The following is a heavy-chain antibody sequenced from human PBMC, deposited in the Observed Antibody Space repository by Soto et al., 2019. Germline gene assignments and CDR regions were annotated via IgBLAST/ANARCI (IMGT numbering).Heavy chain of an antibody. D-gene: IGHD3-3*01. CDR3: ARVERGITIFGVVIPPFDY. Sequence: QVQLVESGGGLVKPGGSLRLSCAASGFTFSDYYMSWIRQAPGKGLEWVSYISSSGSTIYYADSVKGRFTISRDNAKNSLYLKMNSLRAEDPAVYYCARVERGITIFGVVIPPFDYWGQGTLVTVSS. CDR1: GFTFSDYY. J-gene: IGHJ4*02. CDR2: ISSSGSTI. V-gene: IGHV3-11*01.